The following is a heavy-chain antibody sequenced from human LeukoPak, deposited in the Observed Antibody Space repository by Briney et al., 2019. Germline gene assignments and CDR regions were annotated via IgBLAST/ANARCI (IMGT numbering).Heavy chain of an antibody. CDR2: IDNIGST. CDR3: ARFDDAGGFDH. D-gene: IGHD1-26*01. CDR1: GASISSHY. J-gene: IGHJ4*02. Sequence: SETLSLTCTVSGASISSHYWSWIRQPPGEGLEWIGYIDNIGSTNYNPSLKSRVTTSVDTSKNQFSLKLSFVTAADTAVYYCARFDDAGGFDHWGQGTLVTVSS. V-gene: IGHV4-59*11.